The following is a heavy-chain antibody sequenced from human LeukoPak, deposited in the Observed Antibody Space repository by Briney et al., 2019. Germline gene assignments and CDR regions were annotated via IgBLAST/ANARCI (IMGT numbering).Heavy chain of an antibody. J-gene: IGHJ4*02. V-gene: IGHV3-48*01. CDR3: ARNLYGDYVEDY. Sequence: GGSLRLSCAASGFTFSSYSLYWVRQAPGKGLEWVSYISSSSRTIYYTDSVKGRFTISRDNAKNSLYLQMNSLRVEDTAVYYCARNLYGDYVEDYWGQGTLVTVSS. CDR2: ISSSSRTI. CDR1: GFTFSSYS. D-gene: IGHD4-17*01.